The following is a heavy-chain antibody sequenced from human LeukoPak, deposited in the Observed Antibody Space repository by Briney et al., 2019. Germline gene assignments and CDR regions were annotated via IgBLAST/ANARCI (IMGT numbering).Heavy chain of an antibody. J-gene: IGHJ5*02. D-gene: IGHD3-22*01. CDR3: ARDERITMIVATNWFDP. Sequence: SVKVSCKASGYTFTSYGISWVRQAPGQGLEWMGWICAYNGNTNYAQKLQGRVTMTTDTSTSTAYMELRSLRSDDTDVYYCARDERITMIVATNWFDPWGQGTLVTVSS. CDR2: ICAYNGNT. CDR1: GYTFTSYG. V-gene: IGHV1-18*01.